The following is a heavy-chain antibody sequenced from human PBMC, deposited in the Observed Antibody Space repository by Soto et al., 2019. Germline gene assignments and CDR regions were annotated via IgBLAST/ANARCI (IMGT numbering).Heavy chain of an antibody. CDR3: AKETRYGDYYYGMDV. Sequence: VGSLRLSCAASGFTFSSYGMHWVRQAPGKGLEWVAVISYDGSNKYYADSVKGRFTISRDNSKNTLYLQMNSLRAEDTAVYYCAKETRYGDYYYGMDVWGQGTTVTVSS. D-gene: IGHD4-17*01. J-gene: IGHJ6*02. CDR2: ISYDGSNK. V-gene: IGHV3-30*18. CDR1: GFTFSSYG.